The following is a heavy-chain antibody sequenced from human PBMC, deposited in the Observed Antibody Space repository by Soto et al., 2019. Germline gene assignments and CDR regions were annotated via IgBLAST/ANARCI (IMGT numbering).Heavy chain of an antibody. CDR1: GFTLSSYD. CDR2: IRGSGGAT. CDR3: AMDRGYNAGYPAFDI. Sequence: EVQLLESGGGLVQPGGSLRLSCAASGFTLSSYDMGWVRQAPGKALEWISLIRGSGGATFYADSVEGRLTISRDISKNTLYLQMNSLRAEDSAVYFCAMDRGYNAGYPAFDIWCQGTMVTVSS. V-gene: IGHV3-23*01. D-gene: IGHD3-9*01. J-gene: IGHJ3*02.